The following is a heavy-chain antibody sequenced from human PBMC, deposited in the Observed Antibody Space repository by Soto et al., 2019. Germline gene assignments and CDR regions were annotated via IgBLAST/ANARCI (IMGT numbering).Heavy chain of an antibody. Sequence: ASVKVSCKASGYTFTSYGISWVRQAPGQGLEWMGWISAYNGNTNYAQKLQGRVTMTTDTSTSTAYMELRSLRSDDTAVYYCAQRGSDPANDAFDIWGQGTMVTVSS. CDR2: ISAYNGNT. CDR1: GYTFTSYG. J-gene: IGHJ3*02. V-gene: IGHV1-18*01. D-gene: IGHD1-26*01. CDR3: AQRGSDPANDAFDI.